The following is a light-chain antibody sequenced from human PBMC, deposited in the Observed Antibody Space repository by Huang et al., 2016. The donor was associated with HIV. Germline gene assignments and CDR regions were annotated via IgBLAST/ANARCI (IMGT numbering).Light chain of an antibody. CDR3: QQRSNCPLT. J-gene: IGKJ4*01. V-gene: IGKV3-11*01. CDR2: DTS. Sequence: EIVFTQSPATLSLSPGERATLSCRASQSVRNYLAWYQQKPGQAPRLLIYDTSSRATGVPGRISGSGSGTDFTLTISGLEPEDFAVYYCQQRSNCPLTFGGGTKVEIK. CDR1: QSVRNY.